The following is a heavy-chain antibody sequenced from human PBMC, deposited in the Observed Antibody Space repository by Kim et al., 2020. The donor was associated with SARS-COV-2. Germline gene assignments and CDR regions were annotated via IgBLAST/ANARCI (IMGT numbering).Heavy chain of an antibody. Sequence: SETLSLTCAVYGGSFSGYYWSWIRQPPGKGLEWVGEINHSGSTNYNPSLKSRVTISVDTSKNQFSLKLSSVTAADTAVYYCARNCHLLFSSSWCSFDYWGQGTLVTVSS. CDR3: ARNCHLLFSSSWCSFDY. CDR1: GGSFSGYY. V-gene: IGHV4-34*01. CDR2: INHSGST. D-gene: IGHD6-13*01. J-gene: IGHJ4*02.